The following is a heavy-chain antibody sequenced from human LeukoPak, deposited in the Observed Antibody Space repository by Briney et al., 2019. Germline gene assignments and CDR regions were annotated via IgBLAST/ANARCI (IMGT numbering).Heavy chain of an antibody. CDR1: GFTFSSYG. CDR3: AKDWLSGSGESYFDY. J-gene: IGHJ4*02. D-gene: IGHD3-10*01. Sequence: GGSLRLSCAASGFTFSSYGMHWVRQAPGKGLEWVAVISYDGSNKYYADSVKGRFTISRDNSKNTLYLQMNSLRAEDTAVYYCAKDWLSGSGESYFDYWGQGTLVTVSS. V-gene: IGHV3-30*18. CDR2: ISYDGSNK.